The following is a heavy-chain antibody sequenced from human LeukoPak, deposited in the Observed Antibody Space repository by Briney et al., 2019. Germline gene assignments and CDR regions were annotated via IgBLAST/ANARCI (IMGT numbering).Heavy chain of an antibody. V-gene: IGHV4-30-2*01. Sequence: SETLSLTCTVSGGSISSGGYYWSWIRQPPGKGLEWIGYIYHSGSTYYNPSLKSRVTISVDRSKNQFSLKLSSVTAADTAVYYCARDFHCSSTSCYPEYNWFDPWGQGTLVTVSS. D-gene: IGHD2-2*01. J-gene: IGHJ5*02. CDR2: IYHSGST. CDR1: GGSISSGGYY. CDR3: ARDFHCSSTSCYPEYNWFDP.